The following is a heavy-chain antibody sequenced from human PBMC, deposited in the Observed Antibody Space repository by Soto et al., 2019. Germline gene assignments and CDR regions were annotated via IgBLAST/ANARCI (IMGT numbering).Heavy chain of an antibody. CDR1: GGSISSSSYY. J-gene: IGHJ6*03. D-gene: IGHD5-18*01. CDR3: ASLISGYSYGPHYYYMDV. CDR2: IYYSGST. Sequence: SETLSLTCTVSGGSISSSSYYWGWIRQPPGKGLEWIGSIYYSGSTYYNPSLKSRVTISVDTSKNLFSLKLSSVTAADTALYYCASLISGYSYGPHYYYMDVWGKGTTVTVSS. V-gene: IGHV4-39*01.